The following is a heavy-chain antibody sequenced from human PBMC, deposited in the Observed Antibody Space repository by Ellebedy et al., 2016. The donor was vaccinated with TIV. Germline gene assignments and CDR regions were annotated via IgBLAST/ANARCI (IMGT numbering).Heavy chain of an antibody. V-gene: IGHV3-23*01. J-gene: IGHJ4*02. Sequence: PGGSMRLSCAASGFTFSNYAMGWVRQAPGKGLVWVSFISDSSGGTYFTDSVEDRFTISRNNSENTLYLKIYSLRAEDTAVYYCAKDPGGPAAAHQDYWGQGTLVTVSS. CDR3: AKDPGGPAAAHQDY. D-gene: IGHD6-13*01. CDR1: GFTFSNYA. CDR2: ISDSSGGT.